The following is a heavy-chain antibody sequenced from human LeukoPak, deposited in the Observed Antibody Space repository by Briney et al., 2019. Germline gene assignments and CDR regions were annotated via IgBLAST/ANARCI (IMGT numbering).Heavy chain of an antibody. CDR3: ARALDYDILTGYSYYYYYGMDV. V-gene: IGHV4-59*11. CDR1: GGSISSHY. D-gene: IGHD3-9*01. Sequence: SETLSLTCTVSGGSISSHYWSWIRQPPGKGLEWIGYIYYSGSTNYNPSLKSRVTISVDTSKNQFSLKLSSVTAADTAVYYCARALDYDILTGYSYYYYYGMDVWGQGTTVTVSS. CDR2: IYYSGST. J-gene: IGHJ6*02.